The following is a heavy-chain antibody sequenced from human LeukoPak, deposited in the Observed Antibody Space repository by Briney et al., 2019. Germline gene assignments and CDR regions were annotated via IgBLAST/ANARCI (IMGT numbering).Heavy chain of an antibody. CDR2: ISSSSSYI. Sequence: GGSLRLSCAASGFTFSSYSMNWVRQAPGKGLEWVSSISSSSSYIYYADSVKGRFTISRDNAKNSLYLQMNSLRAEDTAVYYCARGHYDILTGYYRGDLFDYWGQGTLVTVSS. CDR3: ARGHYDILTGYYRGDLFDY. CDR1: GFTFSSYS. D-gene: IGHD3-9*01. J-gene: IGHJ4*02. V-gene: IGHV3-21*01.